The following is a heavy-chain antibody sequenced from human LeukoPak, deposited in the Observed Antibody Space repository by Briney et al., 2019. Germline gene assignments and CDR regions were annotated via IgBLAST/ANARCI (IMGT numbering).Heavy chain of an antibody. J-gene: IGHJ4*02. V-gene: IGHV1-2*02. CDR3: ARESPAPNCSSTSCYHGPIDY. CDR1: GYTFTGYY. Sequence: ASVKVSCKASGYTFTGYYMHWVRQAPGQGLEWMGWINPNSGGTNYAQKFQGRVTMTRDTSISTAYMELSRLRSDGTAVYYCARESPAPNCSSTSCYHGPIDYWGQGTLVTVSS. CDR2: INPNSGGT. D-gene: IGHD2-2*01.